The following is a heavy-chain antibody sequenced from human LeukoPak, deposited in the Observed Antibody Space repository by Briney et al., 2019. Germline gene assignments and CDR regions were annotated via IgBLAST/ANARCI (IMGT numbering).Heavy chain of an antibody. CDR3: ARDPMALDWFDP. V-gene: IGHV3-66*01. CDR2: IYSGGST. Sequence: GGSLRLSCAASEFSVGSNYMTWVRQAPGKGLEWVSLIYSGGSTYYADSVKGRFTISRDNSKNTLYLQMNSLRAEDTAVYYCARDPMALDWFDPWGQGTLVTVSS. CDR1: EFSVGSNY. J-gene: IGHJ5*02. D-gene: IGHD3-10*01.